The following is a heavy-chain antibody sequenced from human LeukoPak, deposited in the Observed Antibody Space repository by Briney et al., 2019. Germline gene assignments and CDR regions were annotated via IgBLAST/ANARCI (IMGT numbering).Heavy chain of an antibody. CDR1: GGSISSYW. Sequence: PSETLSLTCTVSGGSISSYWWSWIRQPRGKGLEWIGYMYYSGSTNYNPSLKSRVTISVDTSNNQFSLKLSSVTAADTAVYYCASSSSWYRSSGRYLDSWGQGTLVTVSS. CDR3: ASSSSWYRSSGRYLDS. D-gene: IGHD6-13*01. V-gene: IGHV4-59*01. CDR2: MYYSGST. J-gene: IGHJ4*02.